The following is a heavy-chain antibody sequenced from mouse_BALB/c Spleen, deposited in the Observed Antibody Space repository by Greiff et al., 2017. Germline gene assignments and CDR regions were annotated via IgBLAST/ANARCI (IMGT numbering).Heavy chain of an antibody. V-gene: IGHV3-8*02. J-gene: IGHJ3*01. CDR2: ISYSGST. CDR3: AGGYYGSSYWFAY. D-gene: IGHD1-1*01. Sequence: VQLKESGPSLVKPSQTLSLTCSVTGDSITSGYWNWIRKFPGNKLEYMGYISYSGSTYYNPSLKSRISITRDTSKNQYYLQLNSVTTEDTATYYCAGGYYGSSYWFAYWGQGTLVTVSA. CDR1: GDSITSGY.